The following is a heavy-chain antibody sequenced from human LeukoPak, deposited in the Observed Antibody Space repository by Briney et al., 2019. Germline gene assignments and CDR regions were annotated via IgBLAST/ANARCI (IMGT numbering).Heavy chain of an antibody. D-gene: IGHD2-2*01. J-gene: IGHJ5*02. CDR3: ARVVPAASYNWFDP. CDR1: GGSISSGSYY. CDR2: IYTSGST. V-gene: IGHV4-61*02. Sequence: SETLSLTCTVSGGSISSGSYYWSWIRQPAGKGLEWIGRIYTSGSTNYNPSLKSRVTISVDTSKNQFSLKLSSATAADTAVYYCARVVPAASYNWFDPWGQGTLVTVSS.